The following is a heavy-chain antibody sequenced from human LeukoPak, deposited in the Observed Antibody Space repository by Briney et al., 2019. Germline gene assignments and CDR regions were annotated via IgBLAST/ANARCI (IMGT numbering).Heavy chain of an antibody. D-gene: IGHD3-3*01. J-gene: IGHJ4*02. V-gene: IGHV4-59*11. CDR3: ARDTYDFFDY. CDR2: IYYSGST. CDR1: GGSISSHY. Sequence: KTSETLSLTCTVSGGSISSHYWSWIRQPPGKGLEWIGYIYYSGSTNYNPSLKSRVTISVDTSKNQFSLKLSSVTAADTAVYYCARDTYDFFDYWGQGTLVTVSS.